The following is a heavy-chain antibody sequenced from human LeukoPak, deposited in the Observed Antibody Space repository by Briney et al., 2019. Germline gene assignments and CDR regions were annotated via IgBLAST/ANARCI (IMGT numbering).Heavy chain of an antibody. CDR2: INPSGGST. CDR3: AREGSGSYFNPSRDFDY. V-gene: IGHV1-46*01. J-gene: IGHJ4*02. CDR1: GYTFTSYY. D-gene: IGHD1-26*01. Sequence: GASVKVSCKASGYTFTSYYMHWVRQAPGQGLEWMGIINPSGGSTSYAQKFQDRVTMTRDTSTSTVYMELSSLRSEDTAVYYCAREGSGSYFNPSRDFDYWGQGTLVTVSS.